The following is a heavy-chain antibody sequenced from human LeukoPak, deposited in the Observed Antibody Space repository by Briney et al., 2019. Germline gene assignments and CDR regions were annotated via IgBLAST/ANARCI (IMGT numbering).Heavy chain of an antibody. V-gene: IGHV3-21*06. CDR2: ISPGVSGYT. J-gene: IGHJ6*02. D-gene: IGHD2/OR15-2a*01. CDR1: GFSFNSYT. CDR3: VRDVSRRIGMDV. Sequence: GGSLRLSCLASGFSFNSYTMNWVREAPGKGLDSVSTISPGVSGYTWYAESVKGRFTISRDNPENSLYLQMDSLRADDTAVYYCVRDVSRRIGMDVWGQGTTVTVSS.